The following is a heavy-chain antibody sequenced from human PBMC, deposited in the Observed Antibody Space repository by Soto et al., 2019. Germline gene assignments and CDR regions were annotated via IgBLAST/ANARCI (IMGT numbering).Heavy chain of an antibody. CDR2: VYSTGTT. J-gene: IGHJ5*02. V-gene: IGHV4-4*07. Sequence: SETLSLTCTVSGGSIRNYYWSWIRQPAGKGLEWIGRVYSTGTTNYNPSLRSRVAMSVDTSKNQFSLRLDSVTAADTATYFCARDEYYDSNNWFEHWDLGTLVTVSS. CDR3: ARDEYYDSNNWFEH. CDR1: GGSIRNYY. D-gene: IGHD3-22*01.